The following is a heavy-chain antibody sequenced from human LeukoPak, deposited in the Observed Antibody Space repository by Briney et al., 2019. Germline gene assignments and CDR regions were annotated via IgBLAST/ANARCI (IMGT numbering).Heavy chain of an antibody. J-gene: IGHJ4*02. D-gene: IGHD1/OR15-1a*01. CDR2: IYYSGST. CDR3: ASLKKQHLRLSPPDY. V-gene: IGHV4-39*01. Sequence: SETLSLTCTVSGGSISSSSYYWGWIRQPPGKGPEWIGSIYYSGSTYYNPPLKSRVTISVDTSKNQFSLKLSSVTAADTAVYYCASLKKQHLRLSPPDYWGQGTLVTVSS. CDR1: GGSISSSSYY.